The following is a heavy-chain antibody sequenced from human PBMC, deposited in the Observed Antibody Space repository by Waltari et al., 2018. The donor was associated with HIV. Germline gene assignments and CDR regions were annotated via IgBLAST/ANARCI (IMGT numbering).Heavy chain of an antibody. CDR1: GDSLRPDKFY. CDR2: VYTSGST. V-gene: IGHV4-61*02. Sequence: VQLQESGPGLVKPSQTLSLTCSVSGDSLRPDKFYMSWIRQPAGKGLEWIGRVYTSGSTNDNESLQSRATVSMDAAKNLLSLKLLAVTAADTAIYYWAAARDELGATGGWEYWGQGTLVIVSS. D-gene: IGHD1-26*01. J-gene: IGHJ4*02. CDR3: AAARDELGATGGWEY.